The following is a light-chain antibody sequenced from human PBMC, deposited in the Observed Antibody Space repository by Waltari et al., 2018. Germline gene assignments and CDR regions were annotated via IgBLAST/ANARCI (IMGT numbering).Light chain of an antibody. J-gene: IGLJ3*02. CDR1: GSNIGAGYD. V-gene: IGLV1-40*01. CDR2: DRT. CDR3: QSYDTSLSVV. Sequence: QSVLTQPPSVSGAPGQRVTISCTGSGSNIGAGYDVHRYQQLPRPAPKLRIYDRTSWPLGVPARFFGSTSGTSASLAITGLQAEDEADYYCQSYDTSLSVVFGGGTKLTVL.